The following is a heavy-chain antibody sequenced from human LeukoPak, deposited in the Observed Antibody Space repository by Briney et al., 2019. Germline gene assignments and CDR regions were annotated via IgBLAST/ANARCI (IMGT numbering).Heavy chain of an antibody. CDR2: IYPHDSDK. D-gene: IGHD1-14*01. Sequence: GESLKISCEGLGCTFTTYGIGWVRQRPGKGLEWMGIIYPHDSDKKYGPSFQGQVTISADKTTDTAYLQWSSLKASDTAMYYCVRHFKGGQLGLRPNPRNSGFDVWGQGTMVTVSS. CDR1: GCTFTTYG. J-gene: IGHJ3*01. V-gene: IGHV5-51*01. CDR3: VRHFKGGQLGLRPNPRNSGFDV.